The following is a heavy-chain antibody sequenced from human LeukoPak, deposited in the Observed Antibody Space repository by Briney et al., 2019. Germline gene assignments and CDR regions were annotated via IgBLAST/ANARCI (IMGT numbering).Heavy chain of an antibody. V-gene: IGHV4-61*02. J-gene: IGHJ6*03. CDR3: ARERRFGELLYGYYYYYYYMDV. Sequence: SETLSLTCTASGGSISSGSYYWSWIRQPAGKGLEWIGRIYTSGSTNYNPSLKSRVTISVDTSKNQFSLKLSSVTAADTAVYYCARERRFGELLYGYYYYYYYMDVWGKGTTVTISS. D-gene: IGHD3-10*01. CDR1: GGSISSGSYY. CDR2: IYTSGST.